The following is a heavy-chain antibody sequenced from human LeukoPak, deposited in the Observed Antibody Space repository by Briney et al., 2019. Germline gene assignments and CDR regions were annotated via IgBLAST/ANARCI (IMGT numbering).Heavy chain of an antibody. CDR2: INPNSANT. V-gene: IGHV1-8*03. CDR3: ARGDFGETNTAFDI. Sequence: ASVKVSCTTSGYTFTDYDIHWVRQAPGQGLEWMGWINPNSANTNYAQKLQGRVTFTRDTSLSIAYMELSSLTSEDAAAYFCARGDFGETNTAFDIWGKGTLVAVSS. CDR1: GYTFTDYD. J-gene: IGHJ3*02. D-gene: IGHD4-17*01.